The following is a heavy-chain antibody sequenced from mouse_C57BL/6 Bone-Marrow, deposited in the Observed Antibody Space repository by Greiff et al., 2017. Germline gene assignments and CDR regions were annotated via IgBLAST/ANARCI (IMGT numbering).Heavy chain of an antibody. V-gene: IGHV1-55*01. D-gene: IGHD1-1*01. CDR1: GYTFTSYW. Sequence: QVQLQQPGAELVKPGASVKMSCKASGYTFTSYWITWVKQRPGQGLEWIGDIYPGSGSTNYNEKFKSKATLTVDTSYSTAYRQLSSLTSEDSAVYYCARVYYGSSYDWYFDVWGTGTTVTVSS. J-gene: IGHJ1*03. CDR2: IYPGSGST. CDR3: ARVYYGSSYDWYFDV.